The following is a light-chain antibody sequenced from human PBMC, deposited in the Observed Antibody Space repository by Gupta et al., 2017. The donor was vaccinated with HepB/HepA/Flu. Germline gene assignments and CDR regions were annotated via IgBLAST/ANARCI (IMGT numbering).Light chain of an antibody. CDR1: QSFSSNH. J-gene: IGKJ1*01. V-gene: IGKV3-20*01. Sequence: EVVLTQSPGTLSLSPGEEATLSCRASQSFSSNHLAWYQQKPGQPPRLIIYGGSRRATDIPCRFSGRGSGTNFTLTISRLEPEDFGMYFCQNHGNSPWPFGQGTKVEI. CDR2: GGS. CDR3: QNHGNSPWP.